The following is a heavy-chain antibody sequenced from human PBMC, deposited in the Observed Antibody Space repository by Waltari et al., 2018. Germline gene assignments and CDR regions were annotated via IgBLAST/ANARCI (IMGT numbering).Heavy chain of an antibody. D-gene: IGHD6-13*01. Sequence: QVQLVQSGAEVKKPGSSVKVSCKASGGTFSSYTISWVRQAPGQGLEWMGRISPNRGIANYAKKCQGRVTITADNSTSTAYMELSSLRSEDTAVYYCARDITSSWYPWGQGTLVTVSS. CDR3: ARDITSSWYP. J-gene: IGHJ5*02. CDR2: ISPNRGIA. V-gene: IGHV1-69*08. CDR1: GGTFSSYT.